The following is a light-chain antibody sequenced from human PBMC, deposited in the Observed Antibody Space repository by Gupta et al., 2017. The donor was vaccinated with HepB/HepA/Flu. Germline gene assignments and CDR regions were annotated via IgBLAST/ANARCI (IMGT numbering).Light chain of an antibody. CDR3: AAWDDSLNVLV. V-gene: IGLV1-36*01. J-gene: IGLJ3*02. Sequence: QSVLTQPPSVSEAPRQRVTISCSGSRSNIGDNTVNWYQQLPGKAPKLLIYYDDLLPSGVSDRFSGSKSGTSASQAISGLQSEDEADYYCAAWDDSLNVLVFGGGTKLTVL. CDR1: RSNIGDNT. CDR2: YDD.